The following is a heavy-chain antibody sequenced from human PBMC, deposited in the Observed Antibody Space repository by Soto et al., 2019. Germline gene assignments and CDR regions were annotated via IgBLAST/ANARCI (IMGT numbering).Heavy chain of an antibody. Sequence: ASVKVSCKASGYTFTSYDINWVRQATGQGLEWMGWMNPNSGNTGYAQKFQGRVTMTRNTSISTAYMELSSLRSEDTAVYYCARSLIAAAETSSFTWFAPWGQGTLVTVSS. V-gene: IGHV1-8*01. J-gene: IGHJ5*02. CDR1: GYTFTSYD. D-gene: IGHD6-13*01. CDR2: MNPNSGNT. CDR3: ARSLIAAAETSSFTWFAP.